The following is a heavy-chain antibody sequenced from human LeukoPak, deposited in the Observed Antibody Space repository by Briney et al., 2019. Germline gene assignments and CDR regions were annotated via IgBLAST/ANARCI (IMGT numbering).Heavy chain of an antibody. J-gene: IGHJ1*01. Sequence: GRFTISRDNAKNSLYLQMNSLRAEDTAVYYCARDFTTSSTAYFQHWGQGTLVTVSS. CDR3: ARDFTTSSTAYFQH. V-gene: IGHV3-11*06. D-gene: IGHD6-6*01.